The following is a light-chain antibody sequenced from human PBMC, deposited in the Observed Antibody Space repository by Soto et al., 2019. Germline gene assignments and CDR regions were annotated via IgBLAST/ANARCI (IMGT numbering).Light chain of an antibody. J-gene: IGLJ1*01. V-gene: IGLV2-14*01. CDR2: DVT. CDR3: SSYRSSSSYV. Sequence: QSALTQPASVSGSPGQSITISCTGTSSDVGGYKYVSWYQQHPVKAPKLIIYDVTNRPSGISNRFSGSKSGNTASLTISGLQAEDEADYYCSSYRSSSSYVFGTGTKLTVL. CDR1: SSDVGGYKY.